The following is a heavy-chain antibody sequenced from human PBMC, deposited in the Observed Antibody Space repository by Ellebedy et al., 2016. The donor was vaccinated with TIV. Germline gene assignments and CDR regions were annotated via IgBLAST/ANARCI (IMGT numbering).Heavy chain of an antibody. CDR1: GYSITSYY. D-gene: IGHD6-13*01. V-gene: IGHV4-59*01. J-gene: IGHJ4*02. CDR3: AGVRDGSRPFDY. Sequence: MPSETLSLTCTVSGYSITSYYWNWIRQPPGKGLEWIGYVFYSGITNYNPSLRSRVTMSVDTSKDQFSLRLSSLTEADAAVYYCAGVRDGSRPFDYWGQGALVTVYS. CDR2: VFYSGIT.